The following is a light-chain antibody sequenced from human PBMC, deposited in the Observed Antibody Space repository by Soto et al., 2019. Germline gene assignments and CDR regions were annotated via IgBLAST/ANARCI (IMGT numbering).Light chain of an antibody. CDR2: DAS. V-gene: IGKV1-5*01. CDR1: QSISSW. J-gene: IGKJ1*01. CDR3: QQYNSYWT. Sequence: DIQMTQSPSTLSASVGDRVTITCRASQSISSWLAWYQQKPGKAHKLLIYDASSLQSGVPSRFSGSGSRTEVTLTISSLQPDEFGTYYCQQYNSYWTFGQGTKVEIK.